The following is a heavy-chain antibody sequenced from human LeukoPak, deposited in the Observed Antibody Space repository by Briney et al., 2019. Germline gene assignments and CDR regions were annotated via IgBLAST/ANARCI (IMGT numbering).Heavy chain of an antibody. V-gene: IGHV3-48*03. J-gene: IGHJ3*02. CDR3: ASGVHYSSGWIDI. D-gene: IGHD6-19*01. Sequence: PGGPLRLSCAASGFTLSSNEMNWVRQAPGKGLEWLSYISSSGGTIHYVDSVKGRFTISRDNAKNSLFLQMNSLRAEDTAVYYCASGVHYSSGWIDIWGQGTMVTVSS. CDR2: ISSSGGTI. CDR1: GFTLSSNE.